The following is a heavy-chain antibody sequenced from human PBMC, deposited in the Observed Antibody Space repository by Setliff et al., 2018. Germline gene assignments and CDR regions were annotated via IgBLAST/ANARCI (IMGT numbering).Heavy chain of an antibody. CDR2: INHSGTT. Sequence: SETLSLTCTAYGGTFSDYYWTWIRQPPGKGLEWIGEINHSGTTNYNPSLKSRVTISVGTSKNQFSPTMSSVTAADAAVYYCARGRNVAARLLDTWGQGSRVTVSS. CDR1: GGTFSDYY. J-gene: IGHJ5*02. V-gene: IGHV4-34*01. D-gene: IGHD6-6*01. CDR3: ARGRNVAARLLDT.